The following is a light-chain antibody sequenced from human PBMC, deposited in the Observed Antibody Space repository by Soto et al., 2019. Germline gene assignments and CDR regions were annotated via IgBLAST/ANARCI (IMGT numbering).Light chain of an antibody. CDR2: GAS. V-gene: IGKV3-20*01. CDR3: QQYGSSPLT. Sequence: EIVLTQSPGTLSLSPGERATLSCRASQSVSRNYLAWYQQKPGQAPRLLIYGASGRATGIPHRFSGSGSGTDFTLTISRLEPEDFAVYYCQQYGSSPLTFGGGSKVEIK. J-gene: IGKJ4*01. CDR1: QSVSRNY.